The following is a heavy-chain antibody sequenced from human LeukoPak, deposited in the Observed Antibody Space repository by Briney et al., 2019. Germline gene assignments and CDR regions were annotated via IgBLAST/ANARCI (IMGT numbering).Heavy chain of an antibody. J-gene: IGHJ4*02. CDR1: GFTFSNFW. CDR3: ASSRYDSSGYYGIIGY. V-gene: IGHV3-7*01. D-gene: IGHD3-22*01. CDR2: IKQDGSEK. Sequence: GGSLRLSCAASGFTFSNFWMSWVRQAPGKGLEWVASIKQDGSEKYYVDSMKGRFTISRDNAKNSLYLQMNSLRAEDTALYYCASSRYDSSGYYGIIGYWGQGTLVTVSS.